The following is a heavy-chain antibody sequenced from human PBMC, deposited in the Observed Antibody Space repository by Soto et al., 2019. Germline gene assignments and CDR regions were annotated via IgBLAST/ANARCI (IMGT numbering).Heavy chain of an antibody. V-gene: IGHV3-20*01. CDR1: GFTFDDYG. CDR2: INWNGGST. J-gene: IGHJ6*03. D-gene: IGHD3-3*01. CDR3: ARAPRRGDITIFGVVTTYYYYYYMDV. Sequence: GGSLRLSCAASGFTFDDYGMSWVRQAPGKGLEWVSGINWNGGSTGYADSVKGRFTISRDNAKNSLYLQMNSLRAEDTALYHCARAPRRGDITIFGVVTTYYYYYYMDVWGKGTTVTVSS.